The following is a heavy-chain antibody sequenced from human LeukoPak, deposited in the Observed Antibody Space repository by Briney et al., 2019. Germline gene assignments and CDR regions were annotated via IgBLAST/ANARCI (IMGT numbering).Heavy chain of an antibody. D-gene: IGHD5-12*01. CDR1: GGSISSGSYY. Sequence: SQTLSLTCTVSGGSISSGSYYWSWIRQPAGKGPEWIGRIYTGGSTNYNPSLKSRVTISIDTSKNQFSLKLSSVTAADTAMYYCARSQARVDPSRDCFDPWGQGTLVTVSS. CDR2: IYTGGST. J-gene: IGHJ5*02. CDR3: ARSQARVDPSRDCFDP. V-gene: IGHV4-61*02.